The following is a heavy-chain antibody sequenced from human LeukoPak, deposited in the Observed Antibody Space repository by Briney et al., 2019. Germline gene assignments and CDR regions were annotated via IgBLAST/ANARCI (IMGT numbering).Heavy chain of an antibody. V-gene: IGHV4-34*01. CDR3: RAGYRYGMDV. J-gene: IGHJ6*02. CDR2: INHSGST. Sequence: SETLSLTCAVYGGSFSGYYWSWIRQPPGKGLEWIGEINHSGSTNYNPSLKSRVTISVDTSKNQFSLKLSSVTAADTAVYYCRAGYRYGMDVWGPGTTVTVSS. D-gene: IGHD3-9*01. CDR1: GGSFSGYY.